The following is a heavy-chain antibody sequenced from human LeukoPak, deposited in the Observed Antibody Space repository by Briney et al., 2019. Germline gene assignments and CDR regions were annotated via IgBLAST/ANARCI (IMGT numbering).Heavy chain of an antibody. CDR3: ARDLYYDILTGYRYGMDV. CDR1: GYTFTSYG. D-gene: IGHD3-9*01. V-gene: IGHV1-18*01. CDR2: ISAYNGNT. J-gene: IGHJ6*02. Sequence: ASVKVSCKASGYTFTSYGISWVRQAPGQGLEWMGWISAYNGNTNYAQKLQGRVTMTTDTSTSTAYMELRSLRSDDTAVYYCARDLYYDILTGYRYGMDVWGQGTTVTVSS.